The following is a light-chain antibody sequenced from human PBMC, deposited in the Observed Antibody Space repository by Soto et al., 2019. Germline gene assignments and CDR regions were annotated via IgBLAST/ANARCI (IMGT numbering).Light chain of an antibody. V-gene: IGKV3-15*01. CDR3: QQYNNWPLT. CDR1: QSVSSN. CDR2: GAS. Sequence: EIVMTQSPATLSVSPGERATLSCRASQSVSSNLAWYQQKPGQAPRILIYGASTRATGIPVRFSGSGSGTEVTLTISSLQSEDFAVYYCQQYNNWPLTFGGGTKVEIK. J-gene: IGKJ4*01.